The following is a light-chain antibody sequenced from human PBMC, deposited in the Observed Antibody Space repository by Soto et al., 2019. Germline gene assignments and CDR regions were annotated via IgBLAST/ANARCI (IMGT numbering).Light chain of an antibody. CDR1: QVIRND. CDR2: AAS. V-gene: IGKV1-6*01. Sequence: AIQMTQSPSSLAASVGDRVTISCRASQVIRNDLGSYQQRPGKAPRLLIYAASGLQTGVPSRFSGSGSGTDFTLTITSLQPEDFATYYCLQDYSYPLTFGGGTKVEIK. J-gene: IGKJ4*01. CDR3: LQDYSYPLT.